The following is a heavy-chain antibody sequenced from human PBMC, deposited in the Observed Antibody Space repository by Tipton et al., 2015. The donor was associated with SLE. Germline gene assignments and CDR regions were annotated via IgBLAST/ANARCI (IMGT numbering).Heavy chain of an antibody. CDR1: GASFSGYY. D-gene: IGHD3-10*01. Sequence: TLSLTCAVYGASFSGYYWSWIRQPPGKGLEWIGYIYYTGSAFYNPSLKSRISISVDTSKNQFSLKLSSVTAADTAVYYCARGGVVTLTQFDYWGQGTLVTVSS. CDR3: ARGGVVTLTQFDY. V-gene: IGHV4-34*09. CDR2: IYYTGSA. J-gene: IGHJ4*02.